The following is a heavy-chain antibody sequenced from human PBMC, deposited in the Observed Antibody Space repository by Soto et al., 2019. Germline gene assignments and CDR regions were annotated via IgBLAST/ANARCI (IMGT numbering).Heavy chain of an antibody. V-gene: IGHV1-69*13. Sequence: SVKVSCKASGGTFSSYAISWVRQAPGQGLEWMGGIIPIFGTANYAQKFQGRVTITADESTSTAYMELSSLRSEDTAVDYCARDLGRMGYYYYGMDVSGQGPTVTVYS. J-gene: IGHJ6*02. D-gene: IGHD3-16*01. CDR2: IIPIFGTA. CDR1: GGTFSSYA. CDR3: ARDLGRMGYYYYGMDV.